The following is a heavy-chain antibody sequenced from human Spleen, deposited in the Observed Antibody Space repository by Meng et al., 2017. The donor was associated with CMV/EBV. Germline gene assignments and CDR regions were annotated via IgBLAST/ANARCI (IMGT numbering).Heavy chain of an antibody. CDR3: ARDPRVKSYVVVPAASDY. CDR1: GLIFSNYE. D-gene: IGHD2-2*01. Sequence: GESLKISCAASGLIFSNYEMNWVRQAPGKGLEWISYISSSGNTKEYADSVRGRFTISRDNAKNSVYLEMNSLRAEDTAVYYCARDPRVKSYVVVPAASDYWGQGTMVTVSS. CDR2: ISSSGNTK. J-gene: IGHJ4*02. V-gene: IGHV3-48*03.